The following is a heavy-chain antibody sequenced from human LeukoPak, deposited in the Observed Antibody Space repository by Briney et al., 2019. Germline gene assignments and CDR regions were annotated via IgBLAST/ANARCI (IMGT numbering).Heavy chain of an antibody. CDR3: ARGPSIQLWSDPYYYYGMDV. CDR2: IYYSGST. CDR1: GGSIRSYY. D-gene: IGHD5-18*01. J-gene: IGHJ6*02. Sequence: SETLSLTCTVSGGSIRSYYWSWIRKPPGKGVEWIGDIYYSGSTNYNPSLKSRVTISVDTSKNQFSLKLSSVTAADTAVYYCARGPSIQLWSDPYYYYGMDVWGQGTTVTVSS. V-gene: IGHV4-59*12.